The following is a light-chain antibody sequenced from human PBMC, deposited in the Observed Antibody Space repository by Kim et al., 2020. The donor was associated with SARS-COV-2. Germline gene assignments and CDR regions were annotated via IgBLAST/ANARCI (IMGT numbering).Light chain of an antibody. CDR3: QQYYSYPWT. J-gene: IGKJ1*01. V-gene: IGKV1-8*01. CDR2: AAS. Sequence: ASTGDRVTITCRASQGISSYLAWYQQIPGKAPKLLIYAASTLQSGVPSRFSGSGSGTDFTLTISCLQSEDFATYYCQQYYSYPWTFGQGTKVDIK. CDR1: QGISSY.